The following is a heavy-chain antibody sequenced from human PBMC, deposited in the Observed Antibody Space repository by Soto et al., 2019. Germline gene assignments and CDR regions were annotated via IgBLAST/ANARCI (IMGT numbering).Heavy chain of an antibody. Sequence: QLQLQESGPGLVKPSETLSLTCTVSGGSISSSSYYWGWIRQPPGKGLEWIGSIYYSGSTYYNPSLSVRVTIAVDTSKNQFSLQLRSVTAADTAVYSCARHRTGPYYYYGMDVWGQGTTVTVSS. CDR1: GGSISSSSYY. J-gene: IGHJ6*02. D-gene: IGHD1-1*01. CDR3: ARHRTGPYYYYGMDV. V-gene: IGHV4-39*01. CDR2: IYYSGST.